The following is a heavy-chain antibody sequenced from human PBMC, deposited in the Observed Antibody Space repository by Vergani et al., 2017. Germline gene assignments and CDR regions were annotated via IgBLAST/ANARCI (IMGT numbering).Heavy chain of an antibody. CDR2: ISGSGGST. J-gene: IGHJ4*02. D-gene: IGHD2-2*01. CDR3: AKDWGGYCSSTSCYLYYFDY. V-gene: IGHV3-23*04. Sequence: VQLVESGGGLVQPGGSLRLSCAASGFTFSSYAMSWVRQAPGKGLEWVSAISGSGGSTYYADSVKGRFTISRDNSKNTLYLQMNSLRAEDTAVYYCAKDWGGYCSSTSCYLYYFDYWGQGTLVTVSS. CDR1: GFTFSSYA.